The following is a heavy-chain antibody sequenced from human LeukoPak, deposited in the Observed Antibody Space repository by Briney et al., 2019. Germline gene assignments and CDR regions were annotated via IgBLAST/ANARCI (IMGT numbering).Heavy chain of an antibody. Sequence: GGSLRLSCAASGLTFSTYAMSWVRQAPGKGLEWVANIIQDGSQKYYVDSVKGRFTISRDNAKNSLYLQMNSLRAEDTAVYYCARDKSYGDSEDYWGQGTLVTVSS. D-gene: IGHD4-17*01. CDR3: ARDKSYGDSEDY. CDR1: GLTFSTYA. CDR2: IIQDGSQK. J-gene: IGHJ4*02. V-gene: IGHV3-7*05.